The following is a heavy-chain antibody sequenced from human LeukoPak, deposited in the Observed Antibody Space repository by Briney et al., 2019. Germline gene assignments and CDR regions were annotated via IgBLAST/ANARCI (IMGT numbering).Heavy chain of an antibody. V-gene: IGHV1-8*03. CDR2: MNPSSGDT. Sequence: ASVKVSCKASGYTFTSFDINWVRQATGQGREWMGWMNPSSGDTGYAQKFQGRVTFTRDTSTNTAYMELSSLTSEDTAVYYCATPIMRGPSYGYVRLLNWAQGPLVTVS. CDR1: GYTFTSFD. D-gene: IGHD5-18*01. CDR3: ATPIMRGPSYGYVRLLN. J-gene: IGHJ4*02.